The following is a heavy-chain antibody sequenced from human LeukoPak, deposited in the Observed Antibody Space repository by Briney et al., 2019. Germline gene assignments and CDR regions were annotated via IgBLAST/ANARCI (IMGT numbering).Heavy chain of an antibody. D-gene: IGHD5-18*01. V-gene: IGHV4-30-4*08. J-gene: IGHJ2*01. Sequence: ASETLSLTCTVSGGSISSGDYYWSWIRQPPGKGLEWIGYIYYSGSTYYNPSLKSRVTISVDTSKNQFSLKLSSVTAADTAVYYCAREVDSYGYPWYLDLWGRGTLVTVSS. CDR1: GGSISSGDYY. CDR2: IYYSGST. CDR3: AREVDSYGYPWYLDL.